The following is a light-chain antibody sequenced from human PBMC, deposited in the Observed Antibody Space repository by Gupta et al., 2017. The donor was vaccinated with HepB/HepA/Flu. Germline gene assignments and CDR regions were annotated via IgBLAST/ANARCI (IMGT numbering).Light chain of an antibody. CDR2: GNS. CDR1: SSNIGAGYD. Sequence: QSVLTQPPSVSGAPGQEVTISCTGSSSNIGAGYDVHWYQQLPGTAPKLLIYGNSNRPSGVPDRFSGSKSGTSASLAITGLQAEDEADYYCQSYDSSLSGSYVFGTGTKVTVL. V-gene: IGLV1-40*01. J-gene: IGLJ1*01. CDR3: QSYDSSLSGSYV.